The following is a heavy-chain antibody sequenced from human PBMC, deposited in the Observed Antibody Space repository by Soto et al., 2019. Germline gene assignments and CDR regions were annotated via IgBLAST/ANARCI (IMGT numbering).Heavy chain of an antibody. Sequence: QVQLVESGGGVVQPGRSLRLSCAASGFTFSSYAMHWVRQAPGKGLEWVAVISYDGSNKYYADSVKGRFTISRDNSKNTLYLQMNSLRADDTAVYYCARDPPQSYYFDYWGQGTLVTVSS. D-gene: IGHD3-16*02. CDR1: GFTFSSYA. J-gene: IGHJ4*02. CDR2: ISYDGSNK. V-gene: IGHV3-30-3*01. CDR3: ARDPPQSYYFDY.